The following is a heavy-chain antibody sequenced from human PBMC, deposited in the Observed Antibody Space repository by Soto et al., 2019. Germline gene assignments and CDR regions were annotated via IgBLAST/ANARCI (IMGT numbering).Heavy chain of an antibody. CDR1: GFTVSSNY. J-gene: IGHJ4*02. D-gene: IGHD6-19*01. CDR3: AIEGIAVAGSFDY. CDR2: IYSGGST. Sequence: GGSLRLSCAASGFTVSSNYMSWVRQAPGEGLEWVSVIYSGGSTYYADSVKGRFTISRDNSKNTLYLQMNSLRAEDTAVYYCAIEGIAVAGSFDYWGQGTLVTVSS. V-gene: IGHV3-66*01.